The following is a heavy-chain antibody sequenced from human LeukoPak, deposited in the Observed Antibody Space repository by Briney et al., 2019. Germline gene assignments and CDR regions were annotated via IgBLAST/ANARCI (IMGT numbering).Heavy chain of an antibody. CDR3: ARGWSGMAV. V-gene: IGHV3-11*06. CDR1: GFTFSDY. D-gene: IGHD3-3*01. CDR2: ISSSSRYT. J-gene: IGHJ6*02. Sequence: GGSLRLSCAASGFTFSDYMSWIRQAPGKGLEWVSYISSSSRYTNYADSVKGRFTISRDNAKNSLYLQMNSLRAEDTAVYYCARGWSGMAVWGQGTTVTVSS.